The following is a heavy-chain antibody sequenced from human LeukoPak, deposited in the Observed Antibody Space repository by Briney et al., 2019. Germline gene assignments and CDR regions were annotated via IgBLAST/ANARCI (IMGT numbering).Heavy chain of an antibody. CDR3: ASQGHIVVVTAPFDY. V-gene: IGHV3-21*01. CDR1: GFTFSSYS. D-gene: IGHD2-21*02. Sequence: GGSPRLSCAASGFTFSSYSMNWVRQAPGKGLEWVSSISSSSSYIYYADSVKGRFTISRDNAKNSLYLQMNSLRAEDTAVYYCASQGHIVVVTAPFDYWGQGTLVTVSS. J-gene: IGHJ4*02. CDR2: ISSSSSYI.